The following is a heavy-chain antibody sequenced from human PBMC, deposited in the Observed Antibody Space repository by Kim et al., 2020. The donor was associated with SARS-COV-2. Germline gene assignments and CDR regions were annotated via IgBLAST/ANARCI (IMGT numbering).Heavy chain of an antibody. Sequence: GGSLRLSCAASGFTFSSYAMSWVRQAPGKGLEWVSAISGSGGSTYYADSVKGRFTISRDNSKNTLYLQMNSLRAEDTAVYYCAKDGACSGGSCQAGIDYWGQGTLVTVSS. CDR2: ISGSGGST. D-gene: IGHD2-15*01. CDR3: AKDGACSGGSCQAGIDY. V-gene: IGHV3-23*01. J-gene: IGHJ4*02. CDR1: GFTFSSYA.